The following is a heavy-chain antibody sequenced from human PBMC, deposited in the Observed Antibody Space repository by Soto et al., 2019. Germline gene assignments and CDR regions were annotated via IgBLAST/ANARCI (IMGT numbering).Heavy chain of an antibody. CDR3: ARQPNYYDSSGYPVLDYYYYGMDV. D-gene: IGHD3-22*01. J-gene: IGHJ6*02. CDR1: GYSFTSYW. V-gene: IGHV5-51*01. Sequence: GESLKISCKGSGYSFTSYWIGWVRQMPGKGLEWMGIIYPGDSDTRYSPSFQGQVTISADKSISTAYLQWSSLKASDTAMYYCARQPNYYDSSGYPVLDYYYYGMDVWGQGTTVTVSS. CDR2: IYPGDSDT.